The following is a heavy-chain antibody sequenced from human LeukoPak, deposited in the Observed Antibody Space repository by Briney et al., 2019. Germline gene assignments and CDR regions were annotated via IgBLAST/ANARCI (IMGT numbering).Heavy chain of an antibody. V-gene: IGHV4-59*08. CDR3: ARHGQPHTYFDY. Sequence: SETLSLTCTVSSGSISNYYWTWIRRSPEKGLEWIGNVHYSGNNYNPSLKSRVSISLDTSRNQFSLKLSSVTAADTAVYYCARHGQPHTYFDYWGQGTLVTVSS. CDR2: VHYSGN. CDR1: SGSISNYY. J-gene: IGHJ4*02.